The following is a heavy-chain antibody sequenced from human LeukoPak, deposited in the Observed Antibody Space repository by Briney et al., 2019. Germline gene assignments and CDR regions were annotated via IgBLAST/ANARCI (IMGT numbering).Heavy chain of an antibody. CDR2: IYYSGST. CDR1: GGSISSGGYY. V-gene: IGHV4-31*03. CDR3: ARAHSYGYLFDY. D-gene: IGHD5-18*01. J-gene: IGHJ4*02. Sequence: SETLSLTCTVSGGSISSGGYYWSWIRQHPGKGLEWIGYIYYSGSTYYNPSLKSRVTISVDTSKNQFSLKLSSVTAADTAVYYCARAHSYGYLFDYWGQGTQVTVSS.